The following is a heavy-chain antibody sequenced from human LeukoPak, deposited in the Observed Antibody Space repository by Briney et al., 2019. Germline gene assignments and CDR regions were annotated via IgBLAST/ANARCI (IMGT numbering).Heavy chain of an antibody. Sequence: ASVKVSCKASGYTFTSYYMHWVRQAPGQGLEWMGIINPSGGSTSYAQKFQGRVTMTRDTSTSTVYMELSSLRSGDTAVYYCARDGRGGDLDYWGQGTLVTVSS. CDR2: INPSGGST. V-gene: IGHV1-46*01. CDR3: ARDGRGGDLDY. J-gene: IGHJ4*02. D-gene: IGHD2-21*02. CDR1: GYTFTSYY.